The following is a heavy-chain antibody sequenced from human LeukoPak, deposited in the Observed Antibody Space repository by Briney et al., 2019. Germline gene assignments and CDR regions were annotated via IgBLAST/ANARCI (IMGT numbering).Heavy chain of an antibody. CDR2: IYKDGNI. D-gene: IGHD6-13*01. Sequence: AGGSLRLSCGVSGFTISNNYMAWVRQAPGKGLEWVSVIYKDGNIYYADSVKGRFTISRANSKNTLYLQMNSLTDEDSALHYCVRGSSWFWQYYFDHWGQGTLVTVSS. CDR1: GFTISNNY. V-gene: IGHV3-53*01. J-gene: IGHJ4*02. CDR3: VRGSSWFWQYYFDH.